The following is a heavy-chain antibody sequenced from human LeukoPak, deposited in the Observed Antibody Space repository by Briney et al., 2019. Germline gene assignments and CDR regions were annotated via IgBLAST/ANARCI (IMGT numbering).Heavy chain of an antibody. CDR1: GYTFTSYD. Sequence: ASVKVSCKASGYTFTSYDINWVRQATGQGLEWMGWMNPNSGNTGYAQKFQGRVTMTRNTSISTAYMELSSLRSEDTAVCYCARAEPYYYYDSSGYRGYYYYYGMDVWGQGTTVTVSS. CDR2: MNPNSGNT. CDR3: ARAEPYYYYDSSGYRGYYYYYGMDV. D-gene: IGHD3-22*01. V-gene: IGHV1-8*01. J-gene: IGHJ6*02.